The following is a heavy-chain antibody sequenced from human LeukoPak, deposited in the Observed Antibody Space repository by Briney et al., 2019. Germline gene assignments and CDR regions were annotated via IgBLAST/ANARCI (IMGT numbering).Heavy chain of an antibody. Sequence: GGSLRLSCAASGFIFSSYAMSWVRQAPGKGLEWVSTISGSGGSTYYADSVKGRFTISRDNSKNTVYLQMNSLRAEDTAVYYCARANDYGDYGGLDYWGQGTLVTVSS. V-gene: IGHV3-23*01. CDR3: ARANDYGDYGGLDY. CDR2: ISGSGGST. J-gene: IGHJ4*02. D-gene: IGHD4-17*01. CDR1: GFIFSSYA.